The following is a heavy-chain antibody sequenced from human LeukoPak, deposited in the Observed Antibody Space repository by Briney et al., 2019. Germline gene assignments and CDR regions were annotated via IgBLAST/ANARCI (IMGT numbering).Heavy chain of an antibody. CDR3: ARGYLYYYYMDV. CDR1: GGTFSSYA. Sequence: ASVKVSCKASGGTFSSYAISWVRQAPGQGLEWMGGIIPIFGTANYAQKFQGRVTITADESTSTAYMELSSLRSEDTAVYYCARGYLYYYYMDVWGKGTTVTVSS. V-gene: IGHV1-69*13. CDR2: IIPIFGTA. J-gene: IGHJ6*03. D-gene: IGHD3-10*01.